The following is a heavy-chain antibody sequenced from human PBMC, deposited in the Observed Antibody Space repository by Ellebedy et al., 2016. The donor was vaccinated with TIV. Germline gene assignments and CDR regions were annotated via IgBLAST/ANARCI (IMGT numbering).Heavy chain of an antibody. CDR3: ARWFGELLYVRWFDP. CDR2: IYYSGST. D-gene: IGHD3-10*01. J-gene: IGHJ5*02. CDR1: GGSIDSSSNY. Sequence: GSLRLSCTVSGGSIDSSSNYWGWIRQPPGKGLEWIGSIYYSGSTFYNPSLKSRVTISVDTSKSQFSLKLSSVTAADTAVYYCARWFGELLYVRWFDPWGQGTLVTVSS. V-gene: IGHV4-39*01.